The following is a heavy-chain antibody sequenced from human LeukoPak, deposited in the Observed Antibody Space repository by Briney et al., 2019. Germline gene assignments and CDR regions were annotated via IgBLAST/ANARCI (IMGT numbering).Heavy chain of an antibody. Sequence: QTLSLTCTFSGFSLSTSGMCVSWIRQPPGKALEWLARIDWDDDKYYSTSLKTRLTISKDTSKNQVVLTMTNMGPVDTATYYCARIGDYDILTGYYNFDYWGQGTLVTVSS. D-gene: IGHD3-9*01. J-gene: IGHJ4*02. CDR1: GFSLSTSGMC. CDR2: IDWDDDK. CDR3: ARIGDYDILTGYYNFDY. V-gene: IGHV2-70*11.